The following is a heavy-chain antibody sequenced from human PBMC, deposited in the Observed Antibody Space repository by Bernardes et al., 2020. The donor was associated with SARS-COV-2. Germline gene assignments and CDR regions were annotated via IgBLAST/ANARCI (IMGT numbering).Heavy chain of an antibody. V-gene: IGHV3-30-3*01. J-gene: IGHJ4*02. CDR3: ARPLSGSYYPPFDY. Sequence: GVSLRLSCAASGFTFSSYAMHWVRQAPGKGLEWVAVISYDGSNKYYADSVKGRFTISRDNSKNTLYLQMNSLRAEDTAVYYCARPLSGSYYPPFDYWGQGTLVTVSS. CDR1: GFTFSSYA. D-gene: IGHD3-10*01. CDR2: ISYDGSNK.